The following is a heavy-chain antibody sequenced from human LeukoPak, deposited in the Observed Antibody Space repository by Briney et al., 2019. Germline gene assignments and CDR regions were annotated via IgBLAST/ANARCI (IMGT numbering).Heavy chain of an antibody. CDR2: IYYSGST. CDR3: ASLNYDSSGAPQGIEDY. J-gene: IGHJ4*02. Sequence: PSETLFLTCTVSGGSISSSSYYWGWIRQPPGKGLEWIGSIYYSGSTFHNPSLKSRVTISVDTSKNQFSLKLSSVTAADTAVYYCASLNYDSSGAPQGIEDYWGQGTLVTVSS. CDR1: GGSISSSSYY. D-gene: IGHD3-22*01. V-gene: IGHV4-39*01.